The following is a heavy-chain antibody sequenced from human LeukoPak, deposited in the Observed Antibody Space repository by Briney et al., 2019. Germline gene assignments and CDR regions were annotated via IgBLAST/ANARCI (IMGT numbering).Heavy chain of an antibody. J-gene: IGHJ6*03. CDR2: IRYDAINK. CDR1: GFTFGDYA. Sequence: GGSLRLSCAASGFTFGDYAMSWVRQAPGKGLEWVAFIRYDAINKYYADSVKGRFTISRDNSRNTLYLQMNSLRAEDTALYYCAKDGDTVSGTYYFDMDVWGKGTTVTISS. V-gene: IGHV3-30*02. D-gene: IGHD1-26*01. CDR3: AKDGDTVSGTYYFDMDV.